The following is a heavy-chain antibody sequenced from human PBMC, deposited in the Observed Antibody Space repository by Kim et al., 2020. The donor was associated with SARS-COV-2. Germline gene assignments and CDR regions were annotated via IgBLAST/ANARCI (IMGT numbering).Heavy chain of an antibody. CDR2: IKQDGSEK. J-gene: IGHJ6*02. D-gene: IGHD3-3*01. V-gene: IGHV3-7*01. CDR3: ARDPSRGWYDFWSGPVYGMDV. Sequence: GGSLRLSCAASGFTFSSYWMSWVRQAPGKGLEWVANIKQDGSEKYYVDSVKGRFTISRDNAKNSLYLQMNSLRAEDTAVYYCARDPSRGWYDFWSGPVYGMDVWGQGTTVTVSS. CDR1: GFTFSSYW.